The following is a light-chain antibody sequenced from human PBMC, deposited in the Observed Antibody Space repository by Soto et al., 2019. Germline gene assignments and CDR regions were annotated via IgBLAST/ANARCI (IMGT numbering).Light chain of an antibody. CDR3: SSYTSSSTLV. V-gene: IGLV2-14*01. CDR1: SNDVGGYNY. Sequence: QSALTQPASVSGSPGQSITISCTGTSNDVGGYNYVSWYQQHPGKAPKLMIYDVSNRPSGVSNRFSGSKSGNTASLTISGLQAEDEAHYYCSSYTSSSTLVFGGGTELTLL. CDR2: DVS. J-gene: IGLJ2*01.